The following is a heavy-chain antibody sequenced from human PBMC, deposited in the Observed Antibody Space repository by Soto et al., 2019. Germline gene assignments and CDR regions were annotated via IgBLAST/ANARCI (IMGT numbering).Heavy chain of an antibody. J-gene: IGHJ4*02. D-gene: IGHD4-17*01. V-gene: IGHV1-69*13. CDR2: IIPIFGTA. CDR1: GGTFSSYA. Sequence: ASVKVSCKASGGTFSSYAISWVRQAPGQGLEWMGGIIPIFGTANYAQKFQGRVTITADESTSTAYMELSSLRSEDTAVYYCARAHYGGNSFSSGYFDYWGQGTLVTVSS. CDR3: ARAHYGGNSFSSGYFDY.